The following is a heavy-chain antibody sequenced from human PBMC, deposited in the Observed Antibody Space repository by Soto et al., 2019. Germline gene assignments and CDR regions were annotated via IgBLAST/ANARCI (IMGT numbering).Heavy chain of an antibody. CDR3: ARGGVDYYDSSGYYFSPYYFDY. J-gene: IGHJ4*02. D-gene: IGHD3-22*01. Sequence: VAGGNMSSGGWSRNYKKKQPGKGLEWIGYIYHSGSTYYNPSLKSRVTISVDRSKNQFSLKLSSVTAADTAVYYCARGGVDYYDSSGYYFSPYYFDYWGQGTLVTVSS. CDR1: GGNMSSGGWS. CDR2: IYHSGST. V-gene: IGHV4-30-2*01.